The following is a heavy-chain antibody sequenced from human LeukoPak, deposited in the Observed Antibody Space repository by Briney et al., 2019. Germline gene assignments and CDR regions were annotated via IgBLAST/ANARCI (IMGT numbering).Heavy chain of an antibody. CDR2: IYYSGST. J-gene: IGHJ3*02. D-gene: IGHD3-16*02. V-gene: IGHV4-39*07. CDR1: GGSISSSSYY. Sequence: PSETLSLTCTVSGGSISSSSYYWGWLRQPPGKGLEWIGSIYYSGSTYYNPSLKSRVTISVDTSKNQFSLKLSSVTAADTAVYYCARPLLPPHYRYGFPPAFDIWGQGTMVTVSS. CDR3: ARPLLPPHYRYGFPPAFDI.